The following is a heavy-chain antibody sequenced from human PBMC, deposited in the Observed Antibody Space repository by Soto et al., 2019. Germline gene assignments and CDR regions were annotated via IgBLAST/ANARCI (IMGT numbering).Heavy chain of an antibody. Sequence: PSETLSLTCSVSGASINRGDTDYWYWIRQHPVKGLEWIGYIYYSGRIYYNPSLESRVTISVDTSKNQFSLKLTSVAAADTDVYSCSHSLRLFYFYGLVVWAQGTTVNVSS. D-gene: IGHD3-16*01. V-gene: IGHV4-31*03. CDR1: GASINRGDTDY. CDR2: IYYSGRI. CDR3: SHSLRLFYFYGLVV. J-gene: IGHJ6*02.